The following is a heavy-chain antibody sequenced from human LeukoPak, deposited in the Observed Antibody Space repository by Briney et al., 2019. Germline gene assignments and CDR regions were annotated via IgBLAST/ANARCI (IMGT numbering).Heavy chain of an antibody. Sequence: GESLKISCKGSGYSFTSSWIGWVRQMPGKGLEWMGIIYPGDSDTRYSPSFQGQVTISADKSISTAYLQWSSLKASDTAMYYCARRGFCSGGGCFSHAFDFWGQGTMVIVSS. J-gene: IGHJ3*01. CDR2: IYPGDSDT. CDR1: GYSFTSSW. CDR3: ARRGFCSGGGCFSHAFDF. V-gene: IGHV5-51*01. D-gene: IGHD2-15*01.